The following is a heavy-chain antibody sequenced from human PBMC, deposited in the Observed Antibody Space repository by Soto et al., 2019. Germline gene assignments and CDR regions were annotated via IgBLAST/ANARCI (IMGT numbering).Heavy chain of an antibody. CDR3: ARPLHYYDGSGYSAY. V-gene: IGHV3-30*03. J-gene: IGHJ4*02. CDR2: ISYDGSNK. Sequence: GVTLRLSSAAYGFTFSSYGMKWFRQAPGKGLEWVAVISYDGSNKNYADSVKDRFTISRDNSKNTLYLQMNSLRAEDTAVYYWARPLHYYDGSGYSAYWGEGTLVTVSS. D-gene: IGHD3-22*01. CDR1: GFTFSSYG.